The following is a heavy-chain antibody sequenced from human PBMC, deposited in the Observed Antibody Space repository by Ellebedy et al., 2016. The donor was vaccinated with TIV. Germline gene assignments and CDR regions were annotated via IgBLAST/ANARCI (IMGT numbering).Heavy chain of an antibody. V-gene: IGHV3-48*01. Sequence: PGGSLRLSCAASGFTFSSYSMNWVRQAPGKGLEWVSYISSSSSTIYYADSVKGRFTISRDNAKNALYLQMNSLRAEDTAVYYCARDGSGWYGSRSFDYWGQGTLVTVSS. CDR3: ARDGSGWYGSRSFDY. J-gene: IGHJ4*02. CDR2: ISSSSSTI. CDR1: GFTFSSYS. D-gene: IGHD6-19*01.